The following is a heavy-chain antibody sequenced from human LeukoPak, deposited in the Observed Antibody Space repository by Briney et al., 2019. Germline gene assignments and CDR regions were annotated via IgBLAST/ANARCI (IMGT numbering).Heavy chain of an antibody. CDR3: ARDVVTVTKGFDI. V-gene: IGHV4-59*01. J-gene: IGHJ3*02. CDR1: DDSFSSYY. Sequence: PSEPLSFTCAASDDSFSSYYWTWIRQPPGKGLEWIGYFPYIGSTKYNPSLKSRVTISIDTSRNQSSLKLSTVTAADTAGYYCARDVVTVTKGFDIWGQGTMVSVS. CDR2: FPYIGST. D-gene: IGHD4-17*01.